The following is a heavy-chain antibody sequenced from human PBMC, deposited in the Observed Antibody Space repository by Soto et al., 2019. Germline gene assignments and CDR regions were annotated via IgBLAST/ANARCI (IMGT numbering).Heavy chain of an antibody. V-gene: IGHV3-30*18. CDR1: GFTFSIYG. CDR3: AKDRPPMVLGYYFDY. CDR2: ISYDGSNK. Sequence: GGSLRLSCAASGFTFSIYGMHWVRQAPGKGLEWVAVISYDGSNKYYADSVKGRFTISRDNSKNTLYLQMNSLRAEDTAVYYCAKDRPPMVLGYYFDYWGQGTLVTVSS. J-gene: IGHJ4*02. D-gene: IGHD3-10*01.